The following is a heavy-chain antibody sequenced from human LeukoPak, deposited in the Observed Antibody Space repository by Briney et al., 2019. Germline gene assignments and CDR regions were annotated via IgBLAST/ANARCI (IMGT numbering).Heavy chain of an antibody. Sequence: PGGSLRLSCVASGLSVGSNYISWVRQAPGKGLEWVSIIYSDGTTYYADPVKGRYTISSDISKNTLHLQMNSLRAEDTAVYYCAGAISRMITWGQGTLVVVS. CDR2: IYSDGTT. CDR3: AGAISRMIT. V-gene: IGHV3-53*01. D-gene: IGHD2-15*01. J-gene: IGHJ5*02. CDR1: GLSVGSNY.